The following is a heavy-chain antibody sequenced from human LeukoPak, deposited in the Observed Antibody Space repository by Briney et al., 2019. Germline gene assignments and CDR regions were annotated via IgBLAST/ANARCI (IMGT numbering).Heavy chain of an antibody. J-gene: IGHJ4*02. V-gene: IGHV3-21*01. CDR2: ISSSSSYI. Sequence: PGGSLRLSCAASGFTFSSYSMNWVRQAPGKGLEWVSSISSSSSYIYYADSVKGRFTISRDNAKNSLYLQMNSLRAEDTAVYYCARSSSWRYYFDYWGQGTLVTVSS. D-gene: IGHD6-13*01. CDR1: GFTFSSYS. CDR3: ARSSSWRYYFDY.